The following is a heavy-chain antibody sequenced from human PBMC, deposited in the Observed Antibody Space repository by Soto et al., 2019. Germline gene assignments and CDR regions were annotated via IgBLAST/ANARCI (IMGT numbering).Heavy chain of an antibody. CDR2: ISPSGDYA. CDR3: VKATSEGLLYYGMEV. CDR1: GFTFSTIA. V-gene: IGHV3-23*01. J-gene: IGHJ6*02. Sequence: EVQLLESGGGFEQPGGSLRLSCAASGFTFSTIAMAWVRQAPGKGLEWVSSISPSGDYAYFADSVKGRFTMSRDNSKNTVYLQLDSLRVEDTATYYCVKATSEGLLYYGMEVWGQGTTVTVSS. D-gene: IGHD2-21*01.